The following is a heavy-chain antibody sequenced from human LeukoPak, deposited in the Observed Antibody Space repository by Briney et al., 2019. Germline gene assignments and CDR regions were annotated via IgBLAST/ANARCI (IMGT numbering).Heavy chain of an antibody. CDR2: ISGSAGNT. V-gene: IGHV3-23*01. Sequence: GGSLRLSCAASGFTFSSYAMSWVRQAPGKGLEWVSRISGSAGNTYYADSVKGQFTISRDNSKNTLYLQMNSLRAEDTAVYYCLLTYCGGDCYRVWDYRGQGTLVTVSS. CDR3: LLTYCGGDCYRVWDY. CDR1: GFTFSSYA. D-gene: IGHD2-21*02. J-gene: IGHJ4*02.